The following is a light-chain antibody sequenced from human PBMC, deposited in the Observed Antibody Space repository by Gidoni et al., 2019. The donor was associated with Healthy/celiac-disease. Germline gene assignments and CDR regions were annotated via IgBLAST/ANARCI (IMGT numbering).Light chain of an antibody. J-gene: IGKJ3*01. V-gene: IGKV4-1*01. Sequence: IVLSQSPDSLAVSLGERATINCKSSQSVLYSSNNKNYLAWYQQKPGQPPKLLIYWASTRESGVPDRFSGSGSGTDFTLTISSLQAEDVAVYYCQQYYSTGFTFGPGTKVDIK. CDR2: WAS. CDR1: QSVLYSSNNKNY. CDR3: QQYYSTGFT.